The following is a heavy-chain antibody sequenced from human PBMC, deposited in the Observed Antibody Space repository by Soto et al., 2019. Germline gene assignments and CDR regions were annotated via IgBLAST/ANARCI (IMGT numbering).Heavy chain of an antibody. D-gene: IGHD3-3*01. V-gene: IGHV1-8*01. J-gene: IGHJ6*02. Sequence: ASVKVSCKASGYTFTSYDINWVRQATGQGLEWMGWMNPNSGNTGYAQKFQGRVTMTRNTSISTAYMELSSLRSEDTAVYYCARGYYYFWSGFQWSDYYYGMDVWGQGTTVTISS. CDR2: MNPNSGNT. CDR1: GYTFTSYD. CDR3: ARGYYYFWSGFQWSDYYYGMDV.